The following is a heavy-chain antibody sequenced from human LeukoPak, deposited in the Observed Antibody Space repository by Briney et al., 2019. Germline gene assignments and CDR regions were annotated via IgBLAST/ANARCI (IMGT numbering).Heavy chain of an antibody. Sequence: GGSLRLSCAASGFTFSNYAMSWVRQAPGKGLEWVSAISGSGDSTYYADSVKGRFTISRDNSKNTLYLQMNSLRAEDTAVYYCAKVSTVIPGFWGQGTLVTVSS. V-gene: IGHV3-23*01. J-gene: IGHJ4*02. CDR2: ISGSGDST. CDR3: AKVSTVIPGF. CDR1: GFTFSNYA. D-gene: IGHD4-17*01.